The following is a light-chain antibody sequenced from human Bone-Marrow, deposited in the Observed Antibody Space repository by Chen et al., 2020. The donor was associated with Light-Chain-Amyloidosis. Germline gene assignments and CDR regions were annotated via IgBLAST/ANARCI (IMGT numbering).Light chain of an antibody. J-gene: IGLJ3*02. CDR2: DDS. CDR1: NIGSTS. V-gene: IGLV3-21*02. Sequence: SYVLTQPSSVSVAPGQTATIACGGNNIGSTSVHWYQQMPGQSPQLVVYDDSDRPSGIPERLSGSNSGNTATLTISRVEAGDEADYYCQVWDRSSDRPVFGGGTKLTVL. CDR3: QVWDRSSDRPV.